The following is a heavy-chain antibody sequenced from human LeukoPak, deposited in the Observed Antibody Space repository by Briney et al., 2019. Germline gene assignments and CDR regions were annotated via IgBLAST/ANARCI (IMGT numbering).Heavy chain of an antibody. Sequence: GGSLRLSCAASGFIVSSSYMSWVRQPPGEGLEWVSGIYTDGSTYYADSVQGRFTISRDNSKNTLYLQMNSLRADDTSVYYCVRGHYSNTLGGQGALVTVSS. D-gene: IGHD4-11*01. CDR3: VRGHYSNTL. CDR2: IYTDGST. V-gene: IGHV3-66*01. CDR1: GFIVSSSY. J-gene: IGHJ4*02.